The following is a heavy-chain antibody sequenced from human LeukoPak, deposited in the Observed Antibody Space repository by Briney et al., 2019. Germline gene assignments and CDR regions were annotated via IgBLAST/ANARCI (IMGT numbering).Heavy chain of an antibody. CDR3: ARATPYFDY. CDR1: GYTFTGYY. J-gene: IGHJ4*02. Sequence: ASVKVSCKASGYTFTGYYMHWVRQAPGQGLDWMGWINLNSGVTNYAQKFQGRVTMTRDTSICTAYMELSRLRSDDAAVYYCARATPYFDYWGQRTLATVSS. CDR2: INLNSGVT. V-gene: IGHV1-2*02.